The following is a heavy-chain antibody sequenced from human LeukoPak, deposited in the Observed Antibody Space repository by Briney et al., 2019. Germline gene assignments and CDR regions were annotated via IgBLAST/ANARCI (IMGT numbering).Heavy chain of an antibody. D-gene: IGHD3-22*01. J-gene: IGHJ3*02. CDR3: ARVDYYDSSGRAFDI. V-gene: IGHV1-18*01. CDR2: ISAYSANT. Sequence: ASVKVSCKASGYTFTSNGFTGVRQAPGQGLEGMGWISAYSANTNYAQKFQGRVTMTTDTSTSTAYMELRSLRSDDTAVYYCARVDYYDSSGRAFDIWGQGTMVTVSS. CDR1: GYTFTSNG.